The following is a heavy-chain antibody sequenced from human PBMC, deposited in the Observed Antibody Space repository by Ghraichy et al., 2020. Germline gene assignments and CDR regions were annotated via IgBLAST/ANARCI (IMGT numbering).Heavy chain of an antibody. D-gene: IGHD2-15*01. CDR2: ISASGGAT. V-gene: IGHV3-23*01. CDR3: AKAWGNCSGGTCPSYNWFDP. Sequence: GGSLRLSCAASGFTFSSYVLTWVRQAPGKGLEWVSSISASGGATYYADSVKGRFTTSRDNSRDTLYLQMNSLRVEDTAVYYCAKAWGNCSGGTCPSYNWFDPWGQGTLVTVSS. J-gene: IGHJ5*02. CDR1: GFTFSSYV.